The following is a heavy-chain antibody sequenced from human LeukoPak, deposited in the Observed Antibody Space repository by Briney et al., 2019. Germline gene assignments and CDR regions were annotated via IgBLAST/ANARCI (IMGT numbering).Heavy chain of an antibody. CDR3: VQTTGWPGFDY. D-gene: IGHD1-1*01. CDR1: GVSISRFY. Sequence: SETLSLPCTTSGVSISRFYWSWVRQPPGKGLEWIGNIYSGVPTYFNPSLKSRVIISVDTSKNQFSLNLTSVTAADTAMYYCVQTTGWPGFDYWGQGILVTVSS. J-gene: IGHJ4*02. CDR2: IYSGVPT. V-gene: IGHV4-4*09.